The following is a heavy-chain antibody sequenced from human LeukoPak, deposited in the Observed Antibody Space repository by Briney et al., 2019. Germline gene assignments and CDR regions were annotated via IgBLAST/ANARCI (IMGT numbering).Heavy chain of an antibody. CDR1: GYTFTSYG. CDR2: ISAYNGNA. V-gene: IGHV1-18*01. Sequence: GASVKVSCKASGYTFTSYGISWVRQAPGQGLEWMGWISAYNGNANYAQKLQGRVTMTTDTSTSTAYMELRSLRSDDTAVYYCAISGYDFFGPRGGYYFDYWGQGTLVTVSS. D-gene: IGHD5-12*01. CDR3: AISGYDFFGPRGGYYFDY. J-gene: IGHJ4*02.